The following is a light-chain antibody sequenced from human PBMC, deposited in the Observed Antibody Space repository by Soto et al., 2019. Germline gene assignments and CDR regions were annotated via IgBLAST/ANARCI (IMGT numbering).Light chain of an antibody. CDR3: QKYNSAPAT. CDR1: QGISNF. V-gene: IGKV1-27*01. CDR2: AVS. J-gene: IGKJ4*01. Sequence: DIQMTQSPSSLSASVGDRVTITCRASQGISNFLAWYQQKPGKVPKVLIYAVSTLQSGVPSRFSGSGSGTDFTLTISSLHPEDVATYYCQKYNSAPATFGGGTNVEIK.